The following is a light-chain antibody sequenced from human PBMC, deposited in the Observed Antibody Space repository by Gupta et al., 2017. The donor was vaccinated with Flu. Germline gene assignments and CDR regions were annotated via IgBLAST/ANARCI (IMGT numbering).Light chain of an antibody. CDR2: GAS. J-gene: IGKJ1*01. V-gene: IGKV3-15*01. Sequence: EIVMTQSPATLSVSPGERATFSCRASQSVSSNLAWYRQKPGQPPRLLIYGASSRATGIPGRFSGSGSGTEFALTISSLQSEDFAVYYCQQYNNWPRTFGQGTKVEIK. CDR3: QQYNNWPRT. CDR1: QSVSSN.